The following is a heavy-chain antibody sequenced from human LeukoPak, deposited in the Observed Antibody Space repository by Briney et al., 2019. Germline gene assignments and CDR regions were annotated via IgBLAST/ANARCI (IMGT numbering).Heavy chain of an antibody. V-gene: IGHV6-1*01. CDR3: AREEAAAGTGSYYYYYGMDV. Sequence: SQTLSLTCAISGDSVSSNSAAWNWIRQSPSRGLEWLGRTYYRSKWYNDYAVSVKSRITINPDTSKNQFSLQLNSVTPEDMAVYYCAREEAAAGTGSYYYYYGMDVWGQGTTVTVSS. CDR2: TYYRSKWYN. J-gene: IGHJ6*02. CDR1: GDSVSSNSAA. D-gene: IGHD6-13*01.